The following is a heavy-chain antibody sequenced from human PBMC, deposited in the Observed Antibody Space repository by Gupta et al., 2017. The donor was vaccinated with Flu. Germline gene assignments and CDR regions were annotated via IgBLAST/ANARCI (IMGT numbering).Heavy chain of an antibody. D-gene: IGHD1-26*01. CDR3: ARGSGSYHKPRDY. J-gene: IGHJ4*02. V-gene: IGHV1-46*01. CDR2: INPNGGRT. CDR1: GYTFISQY. Sequence: QVQLVQSGAEAEKPGASVRVSCKASGYTFISQYMHWVRQAPGQGLEWIGLINPNGGRTAYAQKFQGRVTVTRETSTSTVYMALSSLTSGDTAVYYCARGSGSYHKPRDYWGQGTLVTVSS.